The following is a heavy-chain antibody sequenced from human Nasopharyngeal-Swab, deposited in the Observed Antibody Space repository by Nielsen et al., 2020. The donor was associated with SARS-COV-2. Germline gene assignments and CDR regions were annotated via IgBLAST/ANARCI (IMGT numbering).Heavy chain of an antibody. CDR1: GFTFSSYA. J-gene: IGHJ4*02. D-gene: IGHD6-19*01. CDR2: ISGSGGST. CDR3: AKVPSGWYSALWY. Sequence: GGSLRLSCAASGFTFSSYAMSWVRQAPGKGLEWVSAISGSGGSTYYADSVKGRFTISRDNSKNTLYLQMNRLRAEDTAVYYCAKVPSGWYSALWYWGQGTLVTVSS. V-gene: IGHV3-23*01.